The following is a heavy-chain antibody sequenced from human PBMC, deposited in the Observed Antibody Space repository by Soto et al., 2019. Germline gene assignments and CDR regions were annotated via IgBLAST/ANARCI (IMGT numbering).Heavy chain of an antibody. CDR2: IIPIFGTA. CDR1: GGTFSSYA. J-gene: IGHJ2*01. CDR3: ARARVLIGYDSQGWYFDF. Sequence: SVKVSCKASGGTFSSYAISWVRQAPGPGLEWMGGIIPIFGTANYAQNFKARAPIIANASNRTDYIELTSLRSEDTAVYYCARARVLIGYDSQGWYFDFWGRGSMVTVS. V-gene: IGHV1-69*13. D-gene: IGHD5-12*01.